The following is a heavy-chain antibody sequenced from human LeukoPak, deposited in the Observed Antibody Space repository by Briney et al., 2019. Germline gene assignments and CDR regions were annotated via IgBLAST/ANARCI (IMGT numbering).Heavy chain of an antibody. V-gene: IGHV1-8*01. J-gene: IGHJ6*03. CDR1: GYTFTSYD. D-gene: IGHD3-10*01. CDR3: ARGSVRGVIITAYYYYYYMDV. CDR2: MNPSGGNT. Sequence: ASVKVSCKASGYTFTSYDINWVRQATGQGLEWMGWMNPSGGNTGYAQKFQGRVTMTRNTSISTAYMELSSLRSEDTAVYYCARGSVRGVIITAYYYYYYMDVWGKGTTVTISS.